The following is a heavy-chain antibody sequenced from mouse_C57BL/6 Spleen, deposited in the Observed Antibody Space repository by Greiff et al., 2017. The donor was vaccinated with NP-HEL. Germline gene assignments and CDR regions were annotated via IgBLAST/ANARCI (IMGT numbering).Heavy chain of an antibody. CDR2: INPSSGYT. J-gene: IGHJ2*01. Sequence: VQGVESGAELARPGASVKMSCKASGYTFTSYTMHWVKQRPGQGLEWIGYINPSSGYTKYNQKFKDKATLTADKSSSTAYMQLSSLTSEDSAVYYCARDSSSYPSYFDYWGQGTTLTVSS. D-gene: IGHD1-1*01. V-gene: IGHV1-4*01. CDR1: GYTFTSYT. CDR3: ARDSSSYPSYFDY.